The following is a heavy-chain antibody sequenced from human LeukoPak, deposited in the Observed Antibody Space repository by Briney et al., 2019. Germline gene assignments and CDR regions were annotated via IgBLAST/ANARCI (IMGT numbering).Heavy chain of an antibody. CDR3: AKEVYGDYGYFQH. J-gene: IGHJ1*01. V-gene: IGHV3-43*01. D-gene: IGHD4-17*01. CDR1: GFTFDDYT. CDR2: ISWDGGST. Sequence: PGGSLRLSCATSGFTFDDYTMHWVRQAPGKGLEWVSLISWDGGSTYYADSVKSRFTISRDNSKNSLYLQMNSLRTEDTALYYCAKEVYGDYGYFQHWGQGTLVTVSS.